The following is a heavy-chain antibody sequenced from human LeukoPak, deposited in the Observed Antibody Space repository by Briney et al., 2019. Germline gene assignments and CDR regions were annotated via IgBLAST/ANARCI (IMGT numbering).Heavy chain of an antibody. CDR1: GYIFTRYG. Sequence: ASVKVSCKASGYIFTRYGISWVRQAPGQGLEWMGWISAHYGNTNYAQKLQGRVTMTTDTSTSTAYMELRSLRSDDTAVYHCARVESIFGVVIRVFDYWGQGTLVTVSS. D-gene: IGHD3-3*01. CDR3: ARVESIFGVVIRVFDY. CDR2: ISAHYGNT. V-gene: IGHV1-18*04. J-gene: IGHJ4*02.